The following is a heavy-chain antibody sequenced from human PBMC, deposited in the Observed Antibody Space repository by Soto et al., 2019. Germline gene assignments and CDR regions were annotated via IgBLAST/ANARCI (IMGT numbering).Heavy chain of an antibody. J-gene: IGHJ6*03. Sequence: SETLSLTCTVSGGSISSYYWSWIRQPPGKGLEWIGYIYYSGSTNYNPSLKSRVTISVDTSKNQFSLKLSSVTAADTAVYYCARVGDGSGDYYYYYYMDVWGKGTTVTVSS. CDR1: GGSISSYY. CDR3: ARVGDGSGDYYYYYYMDV. V-gene: IGHV4-59*01. CDR2: IYYSGST. D-gene: IGHD3-10*01.